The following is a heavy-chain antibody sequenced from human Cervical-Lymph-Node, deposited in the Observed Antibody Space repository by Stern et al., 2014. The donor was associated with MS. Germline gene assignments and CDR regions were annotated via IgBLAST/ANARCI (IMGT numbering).Heavy chain of an antibody. CDR1: GFTFSHYW. Sequence: EVQLVESGGGLVQPGGSLRLSCAGSGFTFSHYWMTWVRQAPGKGLEWVASINKDGSEKYYVDSLKGRFTISRDKAKNSLYLQMTSLRADDTAVYYCARKTTAKNWGQGTLVTVSS. CDR2: INKDGSEK. J-gene: IGHJ4*02. CDR3: ARKTTAKN. V-gene: IGHV3-7*01. D-gene: IGHD4-17*01.